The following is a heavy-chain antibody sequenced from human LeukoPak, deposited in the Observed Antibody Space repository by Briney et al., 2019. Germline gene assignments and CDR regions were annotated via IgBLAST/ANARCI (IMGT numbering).Heavy chain of an antibody. J-gene: IGHJ4*02. V-gene: IGHV3-30*03. Sequence: GGSLRLSCAASGFTFSSYSMNWVRQAPGKGLEWVAVISYDGSNKYYADSVKGRFTISRDNSKNTLYLQMNSLRAEDTAVYYCARDKSRMVRGADDYWGQGTLVTVSS. CDR2: ISYDGSNK. D-gene: IGHD3-10*01. CDR3: ARDKSRMVRGADDY. CDR1: GFTFSSYS.